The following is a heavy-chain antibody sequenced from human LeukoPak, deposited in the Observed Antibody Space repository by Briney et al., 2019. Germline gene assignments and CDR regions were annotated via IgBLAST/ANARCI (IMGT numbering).Heavy chain of an antibody. CDR3: AREVEYGDFLWEYYFDY. V-gene: IGHV3-66*03. J-gene: IGHJ4*02. CDR1: GFSVSDNY. CDR2: IYRCDDT. D-gene: IGHD4-17*01. Sequence: GGSLRLSCAASGFSVSDNYMSWVRQAPGKGLEWVSVIYRCDDTDCADSVKGRFTISRDNAKNSLYLQMNSLRAEDTAVYYCAREVEYGDFLWEYYFDYWGQGTLVTVSS.